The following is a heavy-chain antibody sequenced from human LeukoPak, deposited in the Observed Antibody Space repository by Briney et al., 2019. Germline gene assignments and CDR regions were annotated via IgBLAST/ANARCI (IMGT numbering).Heavy chain of an antibody. CDR3: AKEPGEGAGSYYNY. D-gene: IGHD3-10*01. J-gene: IGHJ4*02. Sequence: TGGSLRLSCAASGFTFSSYAMSWVRQAPGKGLEWVSGISGSGGNTYYTDPVKGRFTISRDNSKKTLFLQMNSLRAEDTAVYYCAKEPGEGAGSYYNYWGQGTLVTVSS. CDR2: ISGSGGNT. CDR1: GFTFSSYA. V-gene: IGHV3-23*01.